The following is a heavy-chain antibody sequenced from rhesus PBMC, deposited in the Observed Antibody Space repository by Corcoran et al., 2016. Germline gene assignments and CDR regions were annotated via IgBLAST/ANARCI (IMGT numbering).Heavy chain of an antibody. CDR2: INSGGGST. J-gene: IGHJ4*01. CDR3: AKDRGYCTGSGCLPVGGFDY. D-gene: IGHD2-21*01. CDR1: GFTFSSYW. Sequence: EVQLVESGGGLAKPGGSLRLSCAASGFTFSSYWMNWVRQTPGKGLEWISAINSGGGSTSYADSLKGLCTISRDNSKNPLSLQMNSLRAEDTAVYYCAKDRGYCTGSGCLPVGGFDYWGQGVLVTVSS. V-gene: IGHV3S42*01.